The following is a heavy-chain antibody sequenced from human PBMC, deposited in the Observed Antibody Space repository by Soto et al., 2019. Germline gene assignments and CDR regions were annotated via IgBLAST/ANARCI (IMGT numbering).Heavy chain of an antibody. J-gene: IGHJ4*02. CDR2: ISYDGSNK. CDR3: ARDRYYVWGSYRPYYFDY. CDR1: GFTFSSYA. D-gene: IGHD3-16*02. V-gene: IGHV3-30-3*01. Sequence: GSLRLSCAASGFTFSSYAMHWVRQAPGKGLEWVAVISYDGSNKYYADSVKGRFTISRDNSKNTLYLQMNSLRAEDTAVYYCARDRYYVWGSYRPYYFDYWGQGTLVTVSS.